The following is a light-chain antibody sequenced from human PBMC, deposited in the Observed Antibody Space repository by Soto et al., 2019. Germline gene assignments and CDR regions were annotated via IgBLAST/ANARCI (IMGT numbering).Light chain of an antibody. CDR2: GAS. CDR3: QQYKDWLGT. Sequence: EIVMTQSPATLSVSPGERATLSCRASQNVYSNVAWYQQKLGQAPRLLIYGASTRATGIPGRFTGSGSGTEFPLTISSLQSADFAVYYCQQYKDWLGTFGQGTKVEIK. V-gene: IGKV3-15*01. CDR1: QNVYSN. J-gene: IGKJ1*01.